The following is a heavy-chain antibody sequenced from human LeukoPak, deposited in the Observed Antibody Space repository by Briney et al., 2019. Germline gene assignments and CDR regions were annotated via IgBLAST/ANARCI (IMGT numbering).Heavy chain of an antibody. CDR3: ARDHSDYDSGSYSNVDY. CDR2: IIPNSGGT. CDR1: GYTFSDYY. V-gene: IGHV1-2*02. J-gene: IGHJ4*02. D-gene: IGHD3-10*01. Sequence: ASVKVACRTSGYTFSDYYMHWVRQAPGQGLEWMGYIIPNSGGTNYAQKFQGRVTMTRDTSSSTAYMELSRLRSDDTAVYYCARDHSDYDSGSYSNVDYWGQGTLVTVSS.